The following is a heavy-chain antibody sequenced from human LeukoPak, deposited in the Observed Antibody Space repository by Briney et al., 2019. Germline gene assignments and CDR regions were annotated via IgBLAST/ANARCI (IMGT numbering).Heavy chain of an antibody. Sequence: SETLSLTCTVSGGSISSSSYYWGWIRQPPGKGLEWIGSIYYSGSTYYNPSLKSRVTISVDTSKNQFSLKLSSVTAADTAVYYCARQCDTAMAQPYYFDYWGQGPLVTVSS. CDR3: ARQCDTAMAQPYYFDY. CDR1: GGSISSSSYY. V-gene: IGHV4-39*01. D-gene: IGHD5-18*01. J-gene: IGHJ4*02. CDR2: IYYSGST.